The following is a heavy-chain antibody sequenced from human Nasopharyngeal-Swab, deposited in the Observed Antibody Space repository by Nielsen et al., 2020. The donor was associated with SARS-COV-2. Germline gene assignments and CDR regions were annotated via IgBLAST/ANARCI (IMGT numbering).Heavy chain of an antibody. J-gene: IGHJ4*02. D-gene: IGHD3-3*01. CDR1: GFTFSIYA. CDR3: AKDPYYDFWSGYFFDY. Sequence: GGSLRLSCSASGFTFSIYAMHWVRQAPGKGLEYVSTINDYENRLYYADSVKGRFAISRDNSKNTLYLQMNSLRAEDTAVYYCAKDPYYDFWSGYFFDYWGQGTLVTVSS. CDR2: INDYENRL. V-gene: IGHV3-64*04.